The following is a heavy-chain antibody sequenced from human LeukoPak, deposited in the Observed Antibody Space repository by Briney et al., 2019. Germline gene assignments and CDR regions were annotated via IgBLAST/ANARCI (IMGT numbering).Heavy chain of an antibody. CDR2: ISYDGSNK. V-gene: IGHV3-30-3*02. CDR3: AKKDRQSAFDI. J-gene: IGHJ3*02. D-gene: IGHD1-14*01. CDR1: GFTFSSYA. Sequence: PGGSLRLSCAASGFTFSSYAMHWVRQAPGKGLEWVAVISYDGSNKYYADSVKGRFTISRDNSKNTLYLQMNSLRAEDTAVYYCAKKDRQSAFDIWGQGTMVTVSS.